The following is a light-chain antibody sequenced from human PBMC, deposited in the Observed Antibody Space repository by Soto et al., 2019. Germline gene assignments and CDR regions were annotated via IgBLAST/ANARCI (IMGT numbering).Light chain of an antibody. CDR1: QSIDSY. V-gene: IGKV1-39*01. CDR3: KQSYSTPYT. Sequence: DIQMTQSPSSLSASVGDRVTITCRASQSIDSYVNWYQQRVGNAPKVLIYGASTLQSGVPSRFSGSRSGTSFTLTLSSLQPEDFATYYCKQSYSTPYTFGQGTKLEIK. J-gene: IGKJ2*01. CDR2: GAS.